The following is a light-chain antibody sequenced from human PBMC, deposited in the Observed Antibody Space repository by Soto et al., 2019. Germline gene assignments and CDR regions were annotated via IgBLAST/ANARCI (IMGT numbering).Light chain of an antibody. CDR1: QSISSW. CDR3: QHYNTYPRT. Sequence: DIQMTQSPSTLSASVGDRVTVTCRASQSISSWLAWYQQKAGKAPKLLIYKASALESGVPSRFSGSGSGTEFTLTISSLEPEDFATYCCQHYNTYPRTFGQGTQVDIK. V-gene: IGKV1-5*03. J-gene: IGKJ1*01. CDR2: KAS.